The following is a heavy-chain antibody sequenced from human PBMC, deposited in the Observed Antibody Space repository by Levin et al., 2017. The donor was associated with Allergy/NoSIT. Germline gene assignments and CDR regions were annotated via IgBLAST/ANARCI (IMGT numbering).Heavy chain of an antibody. D-gene: IGHD2-8*01. CDR3: ARMAYGRCDASIRSTPLDL. CDR1: GYTFTSLA. CDR2: INGGNGVT. V-gene: IGHV1-3*01. J-gene: IGHJ5*02. Sequence: PGESLKISCKASGYTFTSLALHWVRQAPGQSLEWLGWINGGNGVTDCSQSFQSRDTIVRVTSATTTYIEVTSLISEDPAIYYWARMAYGRCDASIRSTPLDLWGQGTLVTVSS.